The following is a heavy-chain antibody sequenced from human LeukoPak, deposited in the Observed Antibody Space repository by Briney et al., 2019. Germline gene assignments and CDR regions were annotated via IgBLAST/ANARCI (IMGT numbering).Heavy chain of an antibody. CDR3: ATGGTGSGSYYSSSIDY. CDR2: INTNTGNP. J-gene: IGHJ4*02. CDR1: GYTFTSYA. V-gene: IGHV7-4-1*02. Sequence: ASVKVSCKASGYTFTSYAMNWVRQAPGQGLEWMGWINTNTGNPTYAQGFTGRFVFSLDTSVSTAYLQISSLKAEDTAVYYCATGGTGSGSYYSSSIDYWGQGTLVTVSS. D-gene: IGHD3-10*01.